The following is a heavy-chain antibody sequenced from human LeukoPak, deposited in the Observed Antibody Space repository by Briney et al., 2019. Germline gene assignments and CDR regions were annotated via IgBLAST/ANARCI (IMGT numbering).Heavy chain of an antibody. CDR1: GGTFSSYA. Sequence: SVKVSCKASGGTFSSYAISWVRQAPGQGLEWMGRVIPILGIANYAQKFQGRVTITADKSTSTAYMELSSLRSEDTAVYYCARDRGSSWYESDYWGQGTLVTVSS. D-gene: IGHD6-13*01. J-gene: IGHJ4*02. CDR3: ARDRGSSWYESDY. V-gene: IGHV1-69*04. CDR2: VIPILGIA.